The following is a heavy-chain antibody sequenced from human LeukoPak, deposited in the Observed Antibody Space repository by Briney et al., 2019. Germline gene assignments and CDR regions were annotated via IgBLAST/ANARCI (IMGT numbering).Heavy chain of an antibody. J-gene: IGHJ6*02. CDR2: ISSSSSYI. Sequence: GGSLRLSCAASGFTFSSYSMNWVRQAPGKGLEWVSSISSSSSYIYYADSVKGRFTISRDNAKNSLYLQMNSLRAEDTAVYYCARDRNRWFGELDLLYGMDAWGQGTTVTVSS. V-gene: IGHV3-21*01. CDR1: GFTFSSYS. CDR3: ARDRNRWFGELDLLYGMDA. D-gene: IGHD3-10*01.